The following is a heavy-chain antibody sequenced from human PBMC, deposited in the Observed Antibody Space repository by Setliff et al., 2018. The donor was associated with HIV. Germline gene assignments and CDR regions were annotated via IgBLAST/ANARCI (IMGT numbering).Heavy chain of an antibody. CDR3: ARQAWHSGRNGYFVDY. J-gene: IGHJ4*02. Sequence: PSETLSLTCTVSGGSISSHYWSWIRQPPGKGLEWIGSTPYRGRTNYNPSLRSRVTISLDTSKNQFSLKLSSATAADTAVYYCARQAWHSGRNGYFVDYWGQGRLVTVSS. D-gene: IGHD3-22*01. CDR1: GGSISSHY. CDR2: TPYRGRT. V-gene: IGHV4-59*08.